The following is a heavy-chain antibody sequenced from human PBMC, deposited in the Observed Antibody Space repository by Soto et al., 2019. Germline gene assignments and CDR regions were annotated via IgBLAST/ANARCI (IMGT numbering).Heavy chain of an antibody. V-gene: IGHV3-33*01. CDR3: ARPYCSGGICYYYFDY. Sequence: ESGGGVVQPGRSLRLSCAASGFTFSSYAMHWVRQAPGRGLEWVAVIYYDGSNKYYVDSVKGRFTISRDHSKNTLYLQMNSLRAEDTAVYYCARPYCSGGICYYYFDYWGQGTLVTVSS. CDR2: IYYDGSNK. D-gene: IGHD2-15*01. J-gene: IGHJ4*02. CDR1: GFTFSSYA.